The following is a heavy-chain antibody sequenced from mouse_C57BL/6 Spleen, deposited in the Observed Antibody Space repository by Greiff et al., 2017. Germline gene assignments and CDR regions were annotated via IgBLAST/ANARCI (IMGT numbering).Heavy chain of an antibody. J-gene: IGHJ1*03. Sequence: EVKLVESGEGLVKPGGSLKLSCAASGFTFSSYAMSWVRQTPEKRLEWVAYISSGGDYIYYADTVKGRFTISRDNARNTLYLQMSSLKSEDTAMYYCTRDGSSPRWYFDVWGTGTTVTVSS. CDR2: ISSGGDYI. CDR1: GFTFSSYA. V-gene: IGHV5-9-1*02. D-gene: IGHD1-1*01. CDR3: TRDGSSPRWYFDV.